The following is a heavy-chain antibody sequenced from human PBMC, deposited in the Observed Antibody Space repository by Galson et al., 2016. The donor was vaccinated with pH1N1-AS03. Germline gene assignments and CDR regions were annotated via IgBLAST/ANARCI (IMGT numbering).Heavy chain of an antibody. V-gene: IGHV4-4*02. J-gene: IGHJ6*02. CDR1: GGSISSSNL. Sequence: SETLSLTCAVSGGSISSSNLWSWVRQPPGKGLEWIGEIYHSGSSNYNPSLKSRVTISVDKSKNQFSLKLTSLTAADTAVYYCARDPRGPCTSTTCPTAYYFGMDVWGQGTTVIVSS. CDR3: ARDPRGPCTSTTCPTAYYFGMDV. D-gene: IGHD2-2*01. CDR2: IYHSGSS.